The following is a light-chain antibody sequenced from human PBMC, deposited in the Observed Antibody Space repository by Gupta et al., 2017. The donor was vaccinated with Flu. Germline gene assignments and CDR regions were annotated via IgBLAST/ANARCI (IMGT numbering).Light chain of an antibody. CDR3: CSDAGSSTWV. CDR1: SSDVGSYNL. CDR2: EGS. Sequence: QSALTQPASVSGSPGQSITISCTGTSSDVGSYNLVSWYQQHPGKAPKLIIYEGSKRPPGVSNRFSSSTGGNTASLTISGLQDDDDDDYYCCSDAGSSTWVFGGGTKLTVL. J-gene: IGLJ3*02. V-gene: IGLV2-23*01.